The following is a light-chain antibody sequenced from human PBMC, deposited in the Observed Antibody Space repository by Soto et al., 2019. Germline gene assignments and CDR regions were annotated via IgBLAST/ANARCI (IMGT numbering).Light chain of an antibody. J-gene: IGLJ3*02. Sequence: QSALTQPASVSGSPGQSSTISCTGTSSDIGRYNHVSWYQQHPGKAPKLMIYEVSDRPSGVSNRFSGSKSGNTASLTISGLQAEDEADYYCSSYASSNNWVFGGGTKLTVL. CDR2: EVS. V-gene: IGLV2-14*01. CDR3: SSYASSNNWV. CDR1: SSDIGRYNH.